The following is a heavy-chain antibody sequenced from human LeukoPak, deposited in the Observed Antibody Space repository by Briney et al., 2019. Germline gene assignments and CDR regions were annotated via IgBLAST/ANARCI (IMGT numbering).Heavy chain of an antibody. CDR1: GFTFDDYG. D-gene: IGHD6-13*01. J-gene: IGHJ4*02. CDR3: ARDGAYSSSWYYFDY. Sequence: GGSLRLSCAASGFTFDDYGMSWVRQAPGKGLEWVSGINWNGGSTGYADSVKGRFTISRDNSKNTLYLQMTSLIAEDTAGYYCARDGAYSSSWYYFDYWGQGTLVTVSS. CDR2: INWNGGST. V-gene: IGHV3-20*04.